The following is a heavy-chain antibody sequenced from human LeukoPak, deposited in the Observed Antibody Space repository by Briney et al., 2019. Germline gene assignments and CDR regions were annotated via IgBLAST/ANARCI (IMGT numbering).Heavy chain of an antibody. Sequence: GGSLRLSCAASGFTFSSYAMSWVRQAPGKGLEWVSAISGSGGSTYYADSVKGRFTISRDNAKNSLYLQMNSLRDEDTAVYYCARDPNYDFWSGYYSYYYGMDVWGQGTTVTVSS. D-gene: IGHD3-3*01. CDR2: ISGSGGST. CDR3: ARDPNYDFWSGYYSYYYGMDV. J-gene: IGHJ6*02. CDR1: GFTFSSYA. V-gene: IGHV3-23*01.